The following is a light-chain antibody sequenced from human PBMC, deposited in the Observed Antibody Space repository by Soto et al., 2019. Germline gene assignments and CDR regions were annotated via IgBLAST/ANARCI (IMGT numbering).Light chain of an antibody. J-gene: IGKJ1*01. CDR3: QKYNSAPWT. V-gene: IGKV1-27*01. Sequence: DIQMTQSPSSLSTSVGDRVTITCRASQGISNYLAWYQQKPGKVPKLLIYAASTLQSGVPSRFSGSGSGTDFTLTISSLQHEDVATYYCQKYNSAPWTFGQGPKVEIK. CDR2: AAS. CDR1: QGISNY.